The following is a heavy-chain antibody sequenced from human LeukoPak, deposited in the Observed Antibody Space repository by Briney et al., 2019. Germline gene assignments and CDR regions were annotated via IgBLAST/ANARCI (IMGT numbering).Heavy chain of an antibody. V-gene: IGHV4-30-4*01. J-gene: IGHJ4*02. CDR1: GGSISSGDYY. D-gene: IGHD4-17*01. CDR2: IYYRGST. CDR3: ARDLGDYGDYGADY. Sequence: PSETLSLTCTVSGGSISSGDYYWSWIRQPPGKGLEWIGYIYYRGSTYYNPSLKSRVTISVDTSKNQFSLKLSSVTAADTAVYYCARDLGDYGDYGADYWGQGTLVTVSS.